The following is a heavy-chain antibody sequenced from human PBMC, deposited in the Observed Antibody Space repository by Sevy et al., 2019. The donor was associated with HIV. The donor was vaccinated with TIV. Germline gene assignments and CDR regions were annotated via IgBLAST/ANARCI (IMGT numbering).Heavy chain of an antibody. CDR2: FDPEDGER. CDR1: GYTLTEFS. J-gene: IGHJ4*01. D-gene: IGHD3-22*01. CDR3: ATTKEYYDSSGYPFDS. V-gene: IGHV1-24*01. Sequence: ASVKVSCKVPGYTLTEFSMHWVRQAPGKGLEWMGTFDPEDGERIYSQKFQVRFTMTEDTSTHTAYMELNSLGSEDTAVYYCATTKEYYDSSGYPFDSWGQEPWSPSPQ.